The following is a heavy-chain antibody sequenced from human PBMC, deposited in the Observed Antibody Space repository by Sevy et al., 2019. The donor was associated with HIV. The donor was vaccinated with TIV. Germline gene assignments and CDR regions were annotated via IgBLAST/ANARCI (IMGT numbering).Heavy chain of an antibody. D-gene: IGHD3-22*01. J-gene: IGHJ4*02. Sequence: GGSLRLSCAASGSTFISYVMTWVRQAPGKGLEWVSTISASGGSTYYADSVKGRFTTSRDNSKNTVDLQMNSLRAGDTAVYYCAKEDSGGYLYWGQGTLVTVSS. CDR2: ISASGGST. V-gene: IGHV3-23*01. CDR1: GSTFISYV. CDR3: AKEDSGGYLY.